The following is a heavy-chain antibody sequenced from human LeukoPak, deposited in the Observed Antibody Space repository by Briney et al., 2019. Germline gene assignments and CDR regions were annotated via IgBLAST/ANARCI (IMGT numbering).Heavy chain of an antibody. V-gene: IGHV3-23*01. D-gene: IGHD3-22*01. CDR1: GFTFSSYG. CDR2: ISGSGGST. Sequence: GGSLRLSCAASGFTFSSYGMSWVRQAPGKGLEWVSGISGSGGSTYYADSVKGRFTISRDNSKNTLYLQMNSLRAEDTAVYYCAKDGITMIVVVITMAYWGQGTLVTVSS. CDR3: AKDGITMIVVVITMAY. J-gene: IGHJ4*02.